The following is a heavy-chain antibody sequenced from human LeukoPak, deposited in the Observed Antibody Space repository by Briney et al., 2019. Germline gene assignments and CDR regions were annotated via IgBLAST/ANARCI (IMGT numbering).Heavy chain of an antibody. CDR3: ATEDVVVPTAAQRPLDY. CDR1: GGSIRSSSYF. J-gene: IGHJ4*02. V-gene: IGHV4-39*02. CDR2: IYYSGCT. Sequence: SETLSLTCTVSGGSIRSSSYFWGWIRQPPGKGLEWNGSIYYSGCTYYNPSLKSRVTISIDTSKNEFPLKLSSVTAADTAVYYCATEDVVVPTAAQRPLDYWGQGTLVTVSS. D-gene: IGHD2-2*01.